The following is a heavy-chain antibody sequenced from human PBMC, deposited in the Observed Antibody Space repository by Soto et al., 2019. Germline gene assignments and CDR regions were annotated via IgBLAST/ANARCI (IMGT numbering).Heavy chain of an antibody. D-gene: IGHD3-3*01. Sequence: QVQLVQSGAEVKKPGSSVKVSCKASGDTFSSYAISWVRQAPGQGLEWMGGIIPIFGTANYAQKFQGRVTITADESTSTAYMELSSLRSEDTAVYDCAREGRVEYDYWSGYYRGYGMDVWGQGTTVTVSS. V-gene: IGHV1-69*01. J-gene: IGHJ6*02. CDR3: AREGRVEYDYWSGYYRGYGMDV. CDR2: IIPIFGTA. CDR1: GDTFSSYA.